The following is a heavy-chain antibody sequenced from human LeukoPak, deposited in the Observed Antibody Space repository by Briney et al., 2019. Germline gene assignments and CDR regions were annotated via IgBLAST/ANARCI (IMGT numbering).Heavy chain of an antibody. V-gene: IGHV4-59*01. D-gene: IGHD6-19*01. J-gene: IGHJ3*02. CDR1: GGSISSYY. CDR3: ARPYTSGYRGAFDI. CDR2: IYYTGST. Sequence: SETLSLTCTVSGGSISSYYWSWVRQFPGKGLEWMGYIYYTGSTNYNPSLKSRVTISVDTSKNQFSLRLSSVTAADTAVYYCARPYTSGYRGAFDIWGQGTMVTVSS.